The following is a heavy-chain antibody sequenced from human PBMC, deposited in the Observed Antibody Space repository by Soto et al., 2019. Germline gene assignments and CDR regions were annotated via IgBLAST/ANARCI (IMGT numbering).Heavy chain of an antibody. CDR3: ARERHDGARLDP. Sequence: PSETLSLTCVVYGGSFSGYFWSWIRQPPGEGLEWIGYIYYSGSTYYNPSLKSRVTISVDTSKNQFSLKLSSVTAADTAVYYCARERHDGARLDPWGQGTLVTVSS. V-gene: IGHV4-30-4*01. D-gene: IGHD3-3*01. CDR2: IYYSGST. CDR1: GGSFSGYF. J-gene: IGHJ5*02.